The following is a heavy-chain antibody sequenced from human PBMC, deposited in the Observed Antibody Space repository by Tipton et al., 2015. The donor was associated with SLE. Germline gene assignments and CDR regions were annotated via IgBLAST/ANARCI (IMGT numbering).Heavy chain of an antibody. CDR2: IYYSGST. V-gene: IGHV4-59*01. CDR3: ARGVLYFDY. CDR1: GVSISSYY. D-gene: IGHD4/OR15-4a*01. J-gene: IGHJ4*02. Sequence: TLSLTCTVSGVSISSYYWSWIRQPPGKGLEWIGYIYYSGSTNYNPSLKSRVTISVDTSKNQFSLKLSSVTAADTAVYYCARGVLYFDYWGQGTLVTVSS.